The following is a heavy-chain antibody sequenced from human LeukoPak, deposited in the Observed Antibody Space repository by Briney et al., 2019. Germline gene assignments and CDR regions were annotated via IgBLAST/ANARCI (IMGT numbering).Heavy chain of an antibody. Sequence: SVKVSCKASGGTFSTYAISWVRQAPGQGLEWMGGIIPIFGTANYAQKFQGRVTITADESTSTAYMELSSLRSEDTAVYYCARVGYCSSTSCYSYFDYWGQGTLVTVSS. D-gene: IGHD2-2*01. CDR2: IIPIFGTA. V-gene: IGHV1-69*13. CDR1: GGTFSTYA. J-gene: IGHJ4*02. CDR3: ARVGYCSSTSCYSYFDY.